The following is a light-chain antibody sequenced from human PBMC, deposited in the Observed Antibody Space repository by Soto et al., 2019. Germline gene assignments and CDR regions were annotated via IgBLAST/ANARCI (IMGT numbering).Light chain of an antibody. Sequence: DIQMTQSPSSLSASVGDRVAITCRSSQSISDYLNWFQQNPGKALKLLIYGVSNLQSGVPPRFSGSGSGSELTLASSGLQTEDAASYFGHQSYSLPLTFCPGTKVDVK. CDR3: HQSYSLPLT. CDR2: GVS. CDR1: QSISDY. J-gene: IGKJ3*01. V-gene: IGKV1-39*01.